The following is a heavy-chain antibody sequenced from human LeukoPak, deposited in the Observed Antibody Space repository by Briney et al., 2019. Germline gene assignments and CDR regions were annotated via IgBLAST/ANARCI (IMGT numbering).Heavy chain of an antibody. CDR1: GFTFSSYW. CDR3: ARVYYQDSGTSYRHLDY. J-gene: IGHJ4*02. Sequence: PGGSLRLSCAASGFTFSSYWMSWVRQAPGEGLEWVANIKQDGSEKYYVDSVKGRFTISRDNAENSLYLQMNSLRAEDTAVYYCARVYYQDSGTSYRHLDYWGQGTLVTVSS. V-gene: IGHV3-7*01. D-gene: IGHD3-22*01. CDR2: IKQDGSEK.